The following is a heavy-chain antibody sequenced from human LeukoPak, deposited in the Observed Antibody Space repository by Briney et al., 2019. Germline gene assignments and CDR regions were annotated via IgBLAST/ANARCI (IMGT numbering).Heavy chain of an antibody. Sequence: PPETLSLTCTVSGGSISSYYWSWIRQPAGKGLEWMGGIYTSGSTNYNPSPKSRVTMSIDTPKNQFSLKLSSVTAADTAVYYCARDLSGGYYFDYWGQGTLVTVSS. V-gene: IGHV4-4*07. CDR3: ARDLSGGYYFDY. CDR2: IYTSGST. D-gene: IGHD4-23*01. CDR1: GGSISSYY. J-gene: IGHJ4*02.